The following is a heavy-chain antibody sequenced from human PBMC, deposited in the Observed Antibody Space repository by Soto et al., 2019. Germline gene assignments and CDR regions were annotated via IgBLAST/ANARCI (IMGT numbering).Heavy chain of an antibody. Sequence: SETLSLTCAVSGGSISSGGYSWSWIRQPPGKGLEWIGYIYHSGSTYYNPSLKSRVTISVDRSKNQFSLKLSSVTAADTAVYYCASSHYDYSNYPNWFDPWGQGTLVTVSS. J-gene: IGHJ5*02. V-gene: IGHV4-30-2*01. CDR1: GGSISSGGYS. CDR3: ASSHYDYSNYPNWFDP. D-gene: IGHD4-4*01. CDR2: IYHSGST.